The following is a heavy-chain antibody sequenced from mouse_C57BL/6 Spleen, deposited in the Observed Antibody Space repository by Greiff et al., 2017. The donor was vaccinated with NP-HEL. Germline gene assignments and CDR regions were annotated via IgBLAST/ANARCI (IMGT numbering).Heavy chain of an antibody. J-gene: IGHJ4*01. Sequence: VKLVESGPELVKPGASVKISCKASGYAFSSSWMNWVKQRPGKGLEWIGLIYPGDGDTNYNGKFKGKATLTADKSSSTAYMQLSSLTSEDSAVYFCAREGPYYYAMDYWGQGTSVTVSS. V-gene: IGHV1-82*01. CDR3: AREGPYYYAMDY. CDR2: IYPGDGDT. D-gene: IGHD3-3*01. CDR1: GYAFSSSW.